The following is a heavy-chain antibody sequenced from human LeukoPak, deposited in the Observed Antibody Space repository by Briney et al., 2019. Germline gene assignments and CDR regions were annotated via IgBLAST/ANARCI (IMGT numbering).Heavy chain of an antibody. D-gene: IGHD2-2*01. J-gene: IGHJ4*02. V-gene: IGHV1-2*04. CDR2: INPNSGGT. Sequence: ASVKVSYKASGYTFTGYYMHWVRQAPGQGLEWMGWINPNSGGTNCAQKFQGWVTMTRDTSISTAYMELSRLRSDDTAVYYCARETHCSSTSCYSFDYWGQGTLVTVSS. CDR3: ARETHCSSTSCYSFDY. CDR1: GYTFTGYY.